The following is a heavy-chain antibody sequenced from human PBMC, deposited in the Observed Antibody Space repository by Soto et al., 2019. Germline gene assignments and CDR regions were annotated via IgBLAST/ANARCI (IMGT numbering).Heavy chain of an antibody. CDR1: GFTFSSYS. V-gene: IGHV3-48*02. D-gene: IGHD3-3*01. Sequence: GGSLRLSCAASGFTFSSYSMNWVRQAPGKGLEWVSYISSSSSTIYYADSVKGRFTISRDNAKNSLYLQMNSLRDEDTAVYYCARDSTYDLSDNWFDPWGQGTLVPVSS. CDR2: ISSSSSTI. CDR3: ARDSTYDLSDNWFDP. J-gene: IGHJ5*02.